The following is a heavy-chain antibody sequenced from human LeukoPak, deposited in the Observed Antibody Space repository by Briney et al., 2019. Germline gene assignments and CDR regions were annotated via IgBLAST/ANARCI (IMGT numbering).Heavy chain of an antibody. CDR2: INHSGST. Sequence: SETLSLTCAVYGGSFSGYYWSWIRQPPGKGLEWIGEINHSGSTNYNPSHKSRVTISVDTSKNQFSLKLSSVTAADTAVYYCARSYGDYVWFSAFDIWGHGTMVTVSS. J-gene: IGHJ3*02. CDR3: ARSYGDYVWFSAFDI. V-gene: IGHV4-34*01. CDR1: GGSFSGYY. D-gene: IGHD4-17*01.